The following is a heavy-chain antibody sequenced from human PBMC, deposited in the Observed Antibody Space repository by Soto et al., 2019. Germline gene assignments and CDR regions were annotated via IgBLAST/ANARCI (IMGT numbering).Heavy chain of an antibody. V-gene: IGHV1-69*01. CDR1: GGSFNRHT. CDR2: IIPIFGTA. J-gene: IGHJ4*02. D-gene: IGHD3-22*01. CDR3: ARGWGYDSTDYYYAY. Sequence: QVQLVQSGAEVGKPGSSVRVSCKASGGSFNRHTISWVRQAPGQGLEWMGGIIPIFGTANHAQKFQGRVTIIADESTGTVYMELSSLRSDDTAIYYCARGWGYDSTDYYYAYWGQGTLVIVSS.